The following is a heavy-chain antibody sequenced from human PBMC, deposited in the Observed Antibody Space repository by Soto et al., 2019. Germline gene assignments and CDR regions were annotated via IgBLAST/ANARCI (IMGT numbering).Heavy chain of an antibody. J-gene: IGHJ6*03. CDR2: ISSNGVGT. V-gene: IGHV3-64*01. CDR1: GFTFISYA. Sequence: GGSLRLSCAASGFTFISYAMNWVRQTPGKGLEYVSGISSNGVGTYYANSVQGRFTISRDNSKNTVYLQMGSLRPEDMAVYYCARRARPHFYYMDVWGKGTTVTVSS. D-gene: IGHD6-6*01. CDR3: ARRARPHFYYMDV.